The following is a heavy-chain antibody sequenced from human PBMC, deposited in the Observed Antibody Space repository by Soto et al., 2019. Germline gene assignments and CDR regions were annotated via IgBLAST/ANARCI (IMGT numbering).Heavy chain of an antibody. V-gene: IGHV4-59*02. Sequence: QVQLQESGPGLVKPSETLSLTCSVSGGSVNDHYWSWVRQTPGKGLEWIGIVFYIGSTNYNPSFKSRVTISIDTSKNQFSLNLTSVNAADTGVYYCARGANYYYYHGIEVWGQGTTVTVSS. CDR2: VFYIGST. CDR1: GGSVNDHY. D-gene: IGHD1-26*01. CDR3: ARGANYYYYHGIEV. J-gene: IGHJ6*02.